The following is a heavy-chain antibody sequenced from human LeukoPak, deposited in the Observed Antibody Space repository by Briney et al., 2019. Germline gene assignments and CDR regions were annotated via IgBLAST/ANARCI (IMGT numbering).Heavy chain of an antibody. D-gene: IGHD5-18*01. V-gene: IGHV1-24*01. Sequence: ASVKVSCKVSGYTLTELSMHWVRQAPGKGLEWMGGFDPEDGETIYAQKFQGRVTMTEDTSTDTAYMEPSSLRSEDTAVYYCARGYDRIQLWLLLFYWGQGTLVTVSS. CDR1: GYTLTELS. CDR2: FDPEDGET. CDR3: ARGYDRIQLWLLLFY. J-gene: IGHJ4*02.